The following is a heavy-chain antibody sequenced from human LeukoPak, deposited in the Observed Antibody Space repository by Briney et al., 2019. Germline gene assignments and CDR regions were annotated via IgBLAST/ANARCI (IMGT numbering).Heavy chain of an antibody. V-gene: IGHV3-23*01. CDR3: AKDVGGSYPY. CDR1: GFTFSNYW. D-gene: IGHD1-26*01. Sequence: GGSLRLSCAASGFTFSNYWMNWVRQAPGKGLEWVSAISGSGGSTYYADSVKGRFTISRDNSKNTLYLQMNSLRAEDTAVYYCAKDVGGSYPYWGQGTLVTVSS. J-gene: IGHJ4*02. CDR2: ISGSGGST.